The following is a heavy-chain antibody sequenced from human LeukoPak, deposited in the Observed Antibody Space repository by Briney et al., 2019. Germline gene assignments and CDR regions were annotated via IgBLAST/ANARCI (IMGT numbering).Heavy chain of an antibody. J-gene: IGHJ4*02. CDR2: ISSSSSYI. CDR1: GFTFSSYS. V-gene: IGHV3-21*01. Sequence: GGSLRLSCAASGFTFSSYSMNWVRQAPGKGPERVSSISSSSSYIYYADSVKGRFTISRDNAKNSLYLQMNSLRAEDTAVYYCARGLYYDSSGFPGNYWGQGTLVTVSS. D-gene: IGHD3-22*01. CDR3: ARGLYYDSSGFPGNY.